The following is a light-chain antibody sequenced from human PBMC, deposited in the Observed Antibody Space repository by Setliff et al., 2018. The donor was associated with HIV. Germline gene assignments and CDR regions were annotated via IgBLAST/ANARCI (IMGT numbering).Light chain of an antibody. V-gene: IGLV3-21*04. CDR3: QVWDSSSDHHV. CDR1: NVGSYN. CDR2: YGR. Sequence: SYELTQAPSVSVAPGETASISCGGSNVGSYNVHWYQQKPGQAPVLVIYYGRDRPSGVPDRFSASTSGNTATLTISGAEAGDEADYYCQVWDSSSDHHVFGTGTKVTVL. J-gene: IGLJ1*01.